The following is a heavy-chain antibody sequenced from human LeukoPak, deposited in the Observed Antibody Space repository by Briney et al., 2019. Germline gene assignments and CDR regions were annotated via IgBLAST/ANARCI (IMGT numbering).Heavy chain of an antibody. J-gene: IGHJ6*02. CDR1: GFTFSTYW. D-gene: IGHD5-24*01. V-gene: IGHV3-74*01. CDR3: VRESTSLTIFGMDV. CDR2: INSDGSTT. Sequence: PGGSLRLSCAASGFTFSTYWMHWVRQAPGKGLVWVSHINSDGSTTNYADPLKGRFTISRDNAKNTLYLQMNSLRAEDTAVYYCVRESTSLTIFGMDVWGQGTTVTVSS.